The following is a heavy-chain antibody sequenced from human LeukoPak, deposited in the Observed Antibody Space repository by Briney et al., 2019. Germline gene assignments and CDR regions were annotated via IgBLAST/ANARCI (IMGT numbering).Heavy chain of an antibody. CDR1: GYTFTSYG. CDR3: ARVVVVVVAATLSGYFQH. CDR2: ISAYNSNT. J-gene: IGHJ1*01. D-gene: IGHD2-15*01. Sequence: GASVKVSCKASGYTFTSYGISWVRQAPGQGLEWMGWISAYNSNTNYAQKLQGRVTMTTDTSTSTAYMELRSLRSDDTAVYYCARVVVVVVAATLSGYFQHWGQGTLVTVSS. V-gene: IGHV1-18*01.